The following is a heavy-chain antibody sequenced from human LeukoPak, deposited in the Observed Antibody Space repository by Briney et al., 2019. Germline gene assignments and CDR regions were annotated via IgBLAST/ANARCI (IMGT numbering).Heavy chain of an antibody. Sequence: GGSLRLSCAASEFTFSSYAMNWVRQAPGKGLEWVSTMSKDGEATHYADSVKGRFTISKAHSKNTLSLQMTSRRAHDPAVFCFAKSGSRDWDYFEYWGQGTLVTASS. J-gene: IGHJ4*02. CDR1: EFTFSSYA. CDR3: AKSGSRDWDYFEY. D-gene: IGHD2-2*01. CDR2: MSKDGEAT. V-gene: IGHV3-23*01.